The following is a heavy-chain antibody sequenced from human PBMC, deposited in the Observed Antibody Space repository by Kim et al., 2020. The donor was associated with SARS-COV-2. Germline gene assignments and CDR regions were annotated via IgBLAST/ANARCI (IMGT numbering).Heavy chain of an antibody. D-gene: IGHD1-26*01. CDR3: ARTPRAGSYITLGFDY. V-gene: IGHV2-70*01. CDR1: GFSLSTSGMC. Sequence: SGPTLVNPTQTLTLTCTFSGFSLSTSGMCVSWIRQPPGKALEWLALIDWDDDKYYSTSLKTRLTISKDTSKNQVVLTMTNMDPVDTATYFCARTPRAGSYITLGFDYWGQGTLVTVSS. CDR2: IDWDDDK. J-gene: IGHJ4*02.